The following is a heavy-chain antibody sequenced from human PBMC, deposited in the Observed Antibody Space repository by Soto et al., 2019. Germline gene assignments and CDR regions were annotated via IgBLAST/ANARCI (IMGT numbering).Heavy chain of an antibody. CDR1: VYTFTRYD. CDR3: GRGIN. V-gene: IGHV1-8*01. CDR2: MNHNSGNT. J-gene: IGHJ3*01. Sequence: QVQLVQSGAEVKRPGASVRGSCKASVYTFTRYDINWVRKATGQGREWLGWMNHNSGNTGYAQKFQSRITLTRSTSTSTAYIELTSLRYEDTAVYYCGRGINWGQGTMVTVSS.